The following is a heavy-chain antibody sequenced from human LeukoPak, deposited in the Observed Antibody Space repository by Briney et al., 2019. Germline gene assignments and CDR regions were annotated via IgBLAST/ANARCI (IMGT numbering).Heavy chain of an antibody. CDR1: GGTFSSYA. D-gene: IGHD6-13*01. Sequence: SVKVSCKASGGTFSSYAISWVRQAPGQGLEWMGGIIPIFGTANYAQKFQGRVTVTADESTSTAYMELSSLRSEDTAVYYCAREMGQQLEIGAFDIWGQGTMVTVSS. CDR3: AREMGQQLEIGAFDI. V-gene: IGHV1-69*13. J-gene: IGHJ3*02. CDR2: IIPIFGTA.